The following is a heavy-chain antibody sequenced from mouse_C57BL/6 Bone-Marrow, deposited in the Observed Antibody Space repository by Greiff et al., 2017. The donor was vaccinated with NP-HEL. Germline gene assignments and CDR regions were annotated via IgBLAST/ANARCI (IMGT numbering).Heavy chain of an antibody. CDR1: GYTFTDYE. J-gene: IGHJ2*01. V-gene: IGHV1-15*01. D-gene: IGHD2-3*01. CDR2: IDPETGGT. CDR3: TRWLLRFDY. Sequence: VQLQQSGAELVRPGASVTLSCKASGYTFTDYEMHWAKQTPVHGLEWIGAIDPETGGTAYNQKFKGKAILTADKSSSTAYMELRSLTSEDSAVYYCTRWLLRFDYWGQGTTLTVSS.